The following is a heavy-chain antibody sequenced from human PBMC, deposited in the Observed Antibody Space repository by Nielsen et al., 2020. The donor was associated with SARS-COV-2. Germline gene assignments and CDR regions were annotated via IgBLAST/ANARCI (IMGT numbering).Heavy chain of an antibody. CDR3: AADYGDYGGVY. D-gene: IGHD4-17*01. J-gene: IGHJ4*02. CDR2: INPNSGGT. Sequence: ASVKVSCKASGYTFTGYYMHWVRQAPGQGLEWMGRINPNSGGTNYAQKFQGRVTMTRDTSISTAYMELSSLRSEDTAVYYCAADYGDYGGVYWGQGTLVTVSS. V-gene: IGHV1-2*06. CDR1: GYTFTGYY.